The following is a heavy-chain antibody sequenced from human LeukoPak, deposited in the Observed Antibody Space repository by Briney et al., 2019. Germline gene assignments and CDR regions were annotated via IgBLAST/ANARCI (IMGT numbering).Heavy chain of an antibody. CDR1: GGSISSRPYY. Sequence: SETLSLTCTVSGGSISSRPYYWGWIRQPPGKGLEWLGSFDYSGSTYYKPSLKSRVTISVDTSKNQFSLKLSSVTAADTAVYYCARDGTEGGIAAAIWWGNDYYYYMDVWGKGTTVTVSS. D-gene: IGHD6-13*01. V-gene: IGHV4-39*07. CDR2: FDYSGST. CDR3: ARDGTEGGIAAAIWWGNDYYYYMDV. J-gene: IGHJ6*03.